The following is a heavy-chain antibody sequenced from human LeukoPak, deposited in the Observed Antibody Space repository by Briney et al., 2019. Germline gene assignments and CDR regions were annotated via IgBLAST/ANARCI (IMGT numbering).Heavy chain of an antibody. V-gene: IGHV3-23*01. CDR1: GFTFSSYA. D-gene: IGHD6-13*01. J-gene: IGHJ4*02. CDR3: ARDPPGIAASGTYY. Sequence: GGSLRLSCAASGFTFSSYAMSWVRQAPGKGLAWVSTISGGSGSTYCADSVKGRFTISRDNSKNTLYLQMNSLRVEDTAVYYCARDPPGIAASGTYYWGQGTLVTVSS. CDR2: ISGGSGST.